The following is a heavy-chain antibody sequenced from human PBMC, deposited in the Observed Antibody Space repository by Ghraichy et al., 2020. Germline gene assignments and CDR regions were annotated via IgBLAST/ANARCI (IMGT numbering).Heavy chain of an antibody. V-gene: IGHV3-7*01. D-gene: IGHD6-13*01. CDR2: IKQDAGEK. CDR3: AREKQPGGAAAGTGY. J-gene: IGHJ4*02. CDR1: GFTFSTYW. Sequence: GGSRLSCEASGFTFSTYWMNWVRQAPGKGLEWVANIKQDAGEKYYVDSVNGRFTISRDNAKNSLYLQMNSLRAEDTAVYYCAREKQPGGAAAGTGYWGQGTLVTVSS.